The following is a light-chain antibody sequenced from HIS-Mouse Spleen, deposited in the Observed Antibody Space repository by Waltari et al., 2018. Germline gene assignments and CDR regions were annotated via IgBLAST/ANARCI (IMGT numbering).Light chain of an antibody. J-gene: IGLJ2*01. CDR3: QVWDSSSDHVV. Sequence: SYVLTQPPSVSVAPGKTARITCGGNNMGSKSVHWYQQKPGQALVLVVYDDSDRPSGIPERFSGSNSGNTATLTISRVEAGDEADYYCQVWDSSSDHVVFGGGTKLTVL. CDR2: DDS. V-gene: IGLV3-21*03. CDR1: NMGSKS.